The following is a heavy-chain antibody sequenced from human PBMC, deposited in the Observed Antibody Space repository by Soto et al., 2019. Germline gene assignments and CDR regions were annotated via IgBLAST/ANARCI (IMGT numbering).Heavy chain of an antibody. J-gene: IGHJ6*02. CDR3: ARDQNVWSGYYIYYYYYGMDV. CDR2: IKQDGSEK. D-gene: IGHD3-3*01. Sequence: GGSLRLSCAASGFTFSSYWMSWVRQAPGKGLEWVANIKQDGSEKYYVDSVKGRFTISRDNAKNSLYLQMNSLRAEDTAVYYCARDQNVWSGYYIYYYYYGMDVWGQGTTVTVSS. V-gene: IGHV3-7*01. CDR1: GFTFSSYW.